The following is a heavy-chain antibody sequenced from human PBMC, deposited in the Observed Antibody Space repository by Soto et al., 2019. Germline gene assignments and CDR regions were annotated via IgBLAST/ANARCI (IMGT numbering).Heavy chain of an antibody. CDR3: ARGITGTTFDY. D-gene: IGHD1-20*01. Sequence: GGSLRLSCAASGFTVSHNYMSWVRQAPGRGLEWVSVIYASGSTYYADSVKGRFTISRDDSKNTLYLQMNSLRAEDAAVYYCARGITGTTFDYWGQGTLVTVSS. V-gene: IGHV3-53*01. J-gene: IGHJ4*02. CDR2: IYASGST. CDR1: GFTVSHNY.